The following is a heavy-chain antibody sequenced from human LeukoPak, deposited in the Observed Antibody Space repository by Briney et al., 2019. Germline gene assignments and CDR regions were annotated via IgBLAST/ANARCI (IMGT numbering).Heavy chain of an antibody. CDR3: ARRYDSTLFDP. V-gene: IGHV5-51*01. CDR1: GSSFTSYW. J-gene: IGHJ5*02. D-gene: IGHD3-22*01. Sequence: GASLNISCKGSGSSFTSYWIGGVRPMPGKGLEWMGMIYPGDSDSRYSPSYPGQVTISADKSISTAYQQWSSLKASDTAMYYCARRYDSTLFDPWGQGTLVTVSS. CDR2: IYPGDSDS.